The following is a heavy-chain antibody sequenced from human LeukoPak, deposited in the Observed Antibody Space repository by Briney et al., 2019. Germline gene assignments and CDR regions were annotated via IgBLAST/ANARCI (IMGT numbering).Heavy chain of an antibody. J-gene: IGHJ4*02. CDR3: ARQTGSGLFILP. V-gene: IGHV4-34*01. D-gene: IGHD3/OR15-3a*01. Sequence: SETLSLTCAVYGGSFSGYHWSWIRQPPGKGLEWIGEINHSGSTNYNPSLKSRVTISVDTSKNQFSLELSSVTAADTAVYYCARQTGSGLFILPGGQGTLVTVSS. CDR2: INHSGST. CDR1: GGSFSGYH.